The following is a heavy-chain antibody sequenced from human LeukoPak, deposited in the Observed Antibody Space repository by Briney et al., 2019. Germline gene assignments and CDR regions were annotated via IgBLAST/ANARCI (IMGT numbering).Heavy chain of an antibody. V-gene: IGHV3-30-3*01. CDR3: ARDGPSYRSGFYFDN. D-gene: IGHD6-19*01. CDR2: ISYDGGGS. CDR1: GYTFSSYT. Sequence: PGGSLRLSCAASGYTFSSYTLHGVRQAPGKGLEWVAAISYDGGGSYYADSVKGRFTVSRDNSKNTLYLQMNSLRPEDTAVYSCARDGPSYRSGFYFDNWGQGALVTVSS. J-gene: IGHJ4*02.